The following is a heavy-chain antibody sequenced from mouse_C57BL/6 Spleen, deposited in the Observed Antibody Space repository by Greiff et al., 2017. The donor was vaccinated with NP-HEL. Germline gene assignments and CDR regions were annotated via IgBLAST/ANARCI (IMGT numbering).Heavy chain of an antibody. V-gene: IGHV1-82*01. CDR2: IYPGDGDT. Sequence: QVQLQQSGPELVKPGASVKISCKASGYAFSSSWMNWVKQRPGKGLEWIGRIYPGDGDTNYNGKFKGKATLTADKSSSTAYMQLSSLTSEDSAVYFCARITGAYYAMDYWGQGTSVTVSS. D-gene: IGHD4-1*01. CDR1: GYAFSSSW. CDR3: ARITGAYYAMDY. J-gene: IGHJ4*01.